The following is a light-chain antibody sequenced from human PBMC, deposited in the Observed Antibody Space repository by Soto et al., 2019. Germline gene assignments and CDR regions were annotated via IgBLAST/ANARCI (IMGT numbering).Light chain of an antibody. CDR3: QQYGSTPLT. Sequence: EFVLTQSPGTLSLSPGERATLSFRASQTVRNNYLAWYQQKPGQAPRLLIYDASSRASGIPDRFSGSGSGADFTLSITRLEPEDFALYYCQQYGSTPLTFGGGTKV. CDR1: QTVRNNY. J-gene: IGKJ4*01. V-gene: IGKV3-20*01. CDR2: DAS.